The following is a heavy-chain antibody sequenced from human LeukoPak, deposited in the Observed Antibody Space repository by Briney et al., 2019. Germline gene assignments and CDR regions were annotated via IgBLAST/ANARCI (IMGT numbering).Heavy chain of an antibody. Sequence: GGSLRLSCAASGFTFTSYAMNWVRQAPGKGVEWVSTISGSADSTYYADSVKGRFTISRHNSKKLLDLQMNSLRAEDTAVYYYAKGGKISCSSTSCLYYFGSWGQGTLVTVSS. CDR1: GFTFTSYA. CDR2: ISGSADST. J-gene: IGHJ4*02. V-gene: IGHV3-23*01. CDR3: AKGGKISCSSTSCLYYFGS. D-gene: IGHD2-2*01.